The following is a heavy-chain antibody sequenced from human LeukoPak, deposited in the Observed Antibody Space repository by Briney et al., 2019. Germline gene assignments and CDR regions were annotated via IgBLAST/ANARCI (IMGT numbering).Heavy chain of an antibody. CDR1: GFTFSRYW. J-gene: IGHJ4*02. D-gene: IGHD6-19*01. CDR3: ARGGAPPNSQWLVIEYYFDY. Sequence: GGSLRLSCTASGFTFSRYWMTWVRQAPGKGLEWVANIKEDGSAKYYVDSMKGRFTISRDNAKNSLYLQINSLRAEDTAVYYCARGGAPPNSQWLVIEYYFDYWGQGTLVTVSS. V-gene: IGHV3-7*01. CDR2: IKEDGSAK.